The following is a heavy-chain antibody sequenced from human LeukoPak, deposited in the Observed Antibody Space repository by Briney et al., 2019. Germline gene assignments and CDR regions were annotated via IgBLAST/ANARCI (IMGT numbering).Heavy chain of an antibody. CDR1: GFTFSSYA. J-gene: IGHJ4*02. D-gene: IGHD3-10*01. Sequence: PGGSLRLSCAASGFTFSSYAMSWVRQAPGKGLEWVSAISGSGGSTYYADSVKGRFTISRDNSKNTLYLQMSSLRAEDTAVYYCAKRLEGELFIPRPYFDYWGQGTLVTVSS. CDR3: AKRLEGELFIPRPYFDY. V-gene: IGHV3-23*01. CDR2: ISGSGGST.